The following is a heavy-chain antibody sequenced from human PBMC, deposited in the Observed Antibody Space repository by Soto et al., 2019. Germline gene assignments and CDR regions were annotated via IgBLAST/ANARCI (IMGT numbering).Heavy chain of an antibody. CDR1: GFTFSNYW. CDR3: ASSARGSYGDYS. J-gene: IGHJ4*02. Sequence: EAHLVESGGGLVQPGGSLRLSCAASGFTFSNYWIHWVRQAPGKGLVWVSRINSDGSSTNYADSVKGRFTISRDNAKNTVYLQMNSLRAEDTAMFYCASSARGSYGDYSRGQGTLVTVSP. CDR2: INSDGSST. V-gene: IGHV3-74*01. D-gene: IGHD4-17*01.